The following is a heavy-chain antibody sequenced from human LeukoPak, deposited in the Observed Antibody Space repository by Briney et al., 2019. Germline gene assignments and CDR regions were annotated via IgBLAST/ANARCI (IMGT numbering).Heavy chain of an antibody. D-gene: IGHD2-2*01. Sequence: GGSLRLSCAASGFTFSSYSMNWVRQAPGKGLEWISYVSQSGTTIYYADSVKGRFTISRDNAKNSVYLQMNSPRVEDTGIYYCARNARGPGDYWGQGTVVTVSS. CDR3: ARNARGPGDY. CDR1: GFTFSSYS. CDR2: VSQSGTTI. J-gene: IGHJ4*02. V-gene: IGHV3-48*04.